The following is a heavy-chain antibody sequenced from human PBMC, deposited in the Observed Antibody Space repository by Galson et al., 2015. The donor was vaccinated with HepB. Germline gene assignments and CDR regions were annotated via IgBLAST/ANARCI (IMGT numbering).Heavy chain of an antibody. CDR2: NSDGSTT. J-gene: IGHJ3*02. CDR3: ARESDGFDI. CDR1: GFTFSGHW. V-gene: IGHV3-74*01. Sequence: SLRLSCAASGFTFSGHWMHWVRQAPGKGLVWVSNSDGSTTNYADSVEGRFTISRDNAKNTLYLQMNSLRAEDTAVYYCARESDGFDIWGQGTMVTVSS.